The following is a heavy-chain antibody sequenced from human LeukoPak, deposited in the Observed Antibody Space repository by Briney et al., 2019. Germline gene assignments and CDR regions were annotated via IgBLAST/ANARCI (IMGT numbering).Heavy chain of an antibody. CDR3: ARGVGYPSARTKNYFDY. V-gene: IGHV4-59*01. D-gene: IGHD5-18*01. J-gene: IGHJ4*02. CDR1: GGSISSYY. CDR2: IYYSGST. Sequence: SETLSLTCTVSGGSISSYYWSWIRQPPGKGLEWIGYIYYSGSTNYNPSLKSRVTISVDTSKNQFSLKLSSVTAADTAVYYCARGVGYPSARTKNYFDYWGQGTLVTVSS.